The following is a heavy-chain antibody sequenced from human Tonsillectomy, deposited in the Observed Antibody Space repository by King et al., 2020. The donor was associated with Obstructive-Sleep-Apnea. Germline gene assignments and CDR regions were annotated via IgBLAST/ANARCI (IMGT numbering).Heavy chain of an antibody. CDR3: AREYCSSTSCFGGSSYGMDA. V-gene: IGHV3-21*01. CDR1: GFTFSSYN. CDR2: ITTSSSYV. Sequence: VQLVESGGGLVKPGGSLRLSCAASGFTFSSYNMNWVRQAPGKGLEWVSSITTSSSYVYYADSVKGRFTLSRDNAKNSLYLQMNSLRAEDTAVYYCAREYCSSTSCFGGSSYGMDAWGQGTTVTVSS. D-gene: IGHD2-2*01. J-gene: IGHJ6*02.